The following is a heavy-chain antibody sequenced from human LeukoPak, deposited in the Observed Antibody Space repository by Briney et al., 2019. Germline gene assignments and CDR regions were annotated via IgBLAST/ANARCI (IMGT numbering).Heavy chain of an antibody. CDR3: AREQGVTSPGGDH. D-gene: IGHD4-23*01. V-gene: IGHV1-46*01. J-gene: IGHJ4*02. Sequence: ASVKVSCKVSGYTLTELSMHWVRQAPGQGLEWMGIINPSGGSTSYAQKFQGRVTMTRDTSTSTVYMELSSLRSEDTAVYYCAREQGVTSPGGDHWGQGTLVTVSS. CDR1: GYTLTELS. CDR2: INPSGGST.